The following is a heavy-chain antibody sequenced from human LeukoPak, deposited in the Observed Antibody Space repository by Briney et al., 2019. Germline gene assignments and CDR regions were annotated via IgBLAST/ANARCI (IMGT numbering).Heavy chain of an antibody. CDR3: ARHGRPYYYYYGMDV. D-gene: IGHD1-1*01. CDR2: IYPGDSDT. CDR1: GYSFTSYW. V-gene: IGHV5-51*01. Sequence: GESLKISCKGSGYSFTSYWIGGVGQMPGKGLGWMGIIYPGDSDTRYSPSFQGQVTISADKSISTAYLQWSSLKASDTAMYYCARHGRPYYYYYGMDVWGQGTTVTVSS. J-gene: IGHJ6*02.